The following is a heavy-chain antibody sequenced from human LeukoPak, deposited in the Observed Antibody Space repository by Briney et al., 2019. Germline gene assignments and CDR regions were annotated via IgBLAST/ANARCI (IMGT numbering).Heavy chain of an antibody. D-gene: IGHD3-22*01. CDR2: INTNTGNP. CDR1: GYTFTSYA. Sequence: ASVKVSCKASGYTFTSYAMNWVRQAPGQGLEWMGWINTNTGNPTYAQGFTGRFVFSLDTSVSTAYLQISSLKAEDTAVYYCASELRRITMIVVEEPDAFDIWGQGTMVTVSS. CDR3: ASELRRITMIVVEEPDAFDI. J-gene: IGHJ3*02. V-gene: IGHV7-4-1*02.